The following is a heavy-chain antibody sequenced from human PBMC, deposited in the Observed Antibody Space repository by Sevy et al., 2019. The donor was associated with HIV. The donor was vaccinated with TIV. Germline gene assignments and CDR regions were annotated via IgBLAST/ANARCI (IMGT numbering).Heavy chain of an antibody. CDR2: ISGSGGST. CDR1: GFTFSSYA. J-gene: IGHJ4*02. V-gene: IGHV3-23*01. CDR3: AKDSRGTFYDFWTKGGFDY. D-gene: IGHD3-3*01. Sequence: GGSLRLSCAASGFTFSSYAMSWVRQAPGKGLEWVSAISGSGGSTYYADSVKGRFTISRDNSKNRLYLQMNSLRAEDTAVYYCAKDSRGTFYDFWTKGGFDYWGQGTLVTVSS.